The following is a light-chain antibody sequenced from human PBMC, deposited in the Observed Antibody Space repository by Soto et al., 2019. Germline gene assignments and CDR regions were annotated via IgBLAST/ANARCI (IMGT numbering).Light chain of an antibody. CDR3: SSYAGSNNFRV. J-gene: IGLJ2*01. Sequence: QSALTQPPSASGSPGQSVTISCTGTSSDVGDYKYVSWYQQQPGKAPKLILYEVSERPSGVPDRFSGSKSGNTASLTVSGLQAEDEAEYYCSSYAGSNNFRVFGGGTKLTVL. V-gene: IGLV2-8*01. CDR2: EVS. CDR1: SSDVGDYKY.